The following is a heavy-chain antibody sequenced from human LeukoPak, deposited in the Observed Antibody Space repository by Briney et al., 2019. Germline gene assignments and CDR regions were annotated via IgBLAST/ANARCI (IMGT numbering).Heavy chain of an antibody. J-gene: IGHJ4*02. Sequence: PSETLSLTCAVYGGSFSGYYWSWIRQPPGKGLEWIGEINHSGSTNYNPSLKSRVTISVDTSKNQFSLKLSSVTAADTAVYYCAKGPQPRNYYGSGSYGRWGQGTLFTVSS. CDR2: INHSGST. D-gene: IGHD3-10*01. CDR1: GGSFSGYY. CDR3: AKGPQPRNYYGSGSYGR. V-gene: IGHV4-34*01.